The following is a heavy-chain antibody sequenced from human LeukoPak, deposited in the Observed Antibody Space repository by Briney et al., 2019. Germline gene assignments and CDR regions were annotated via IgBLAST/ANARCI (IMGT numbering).Heavy chain of an antibody. CDR2: IYYSGST. Sequence: SETLSLTRAVSGGSVSSGTYYWSWIRQPPGKGLEWIGYIYYSGSTNYNPSLKSRVTMSVDMSKNQFSLKPTSVAAADTAVYYCARVRWSNPYWFDHWGQGTQVTVSS. D-gene: IGHD4-23*01. CDR3: ARVRWSNPYWFDH. V-gene: IGHV4-61*01. CDR1: GGSVSSGTYY. J-gene: IGHJ5*02.